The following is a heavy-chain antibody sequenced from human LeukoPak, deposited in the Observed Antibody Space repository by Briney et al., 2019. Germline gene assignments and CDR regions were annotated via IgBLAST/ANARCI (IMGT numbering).Heavy chain of an antibody. CDR2: INPNSGGT. J-gene: IGHJ4*02. D-gene: IGHD4-17*01. Sequence: GASVKVSCKASGYTFTGYYMHWVRQAPGRGLEWMGWINPNSGGTNYAQKFQGRVTMTRDTSISTAYMELSRLRSDDTAVYYCARDKSDYGDYASFDYWGQGTLVTVSS. CDR3: ARDKSDYGDYASFDY. CDR1: GYTFTGYY. V-gene: IGHV1-2*02.